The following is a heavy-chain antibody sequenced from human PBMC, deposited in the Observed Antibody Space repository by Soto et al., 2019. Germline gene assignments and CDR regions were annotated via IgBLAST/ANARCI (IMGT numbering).Heavy chain of an antibody. CDR3: VRQGIGALHGLVDV. V-gene: IGHV4-59*08. D-gene: IGHD1-26*01. J-gene: IGHJ6*02. CDR1: GDSIGTYN. Sequence: QVQLQASGPGLVKPSDTLSLTCTVSGDSIGTYNWGWIRQPPGKRLEWIGYIYSNGGTSYNPALKSRVTISADPSTKPSSLRLSSVTAADTAVYYCVRQGIGALHGLVDVWGQGTTVTVSS. CDR2: IYSNGGT.